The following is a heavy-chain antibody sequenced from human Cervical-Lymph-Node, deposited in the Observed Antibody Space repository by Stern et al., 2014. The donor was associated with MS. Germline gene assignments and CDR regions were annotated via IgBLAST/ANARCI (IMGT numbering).Heavy chain of an antibody. V-gene: IGHV4-39*01. Sequence: QVQLQESGPGLVKPSETLSLTCTVSGGSISSSSYYWGWIRQPPGKGLEWIGRIYYSGSTYYNPSLKSRVTISVDTSKNQFSLQLSSVTAADTAVYYCARHSSGYYQFFDYWGQGTLVTVSS. D-gene: IGHD3-22*01. CDR2: IYYSGST. J-gene: IGHJ4*02. CDR3: ARHSSGYYQFFDY. CDR1: GGSISSSSYY.